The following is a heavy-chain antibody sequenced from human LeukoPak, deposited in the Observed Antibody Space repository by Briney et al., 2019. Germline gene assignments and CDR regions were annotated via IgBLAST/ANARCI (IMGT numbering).Heavy chain of an antibody. CDR2: IRQDGNEK. J-gene: IGHJ4*02. D-gene: IGHD3-22*01. Sequence: GGSLRLSCVASGFTFNTYGIHWVRQAPGKGLEWVANIRQDGNEKYYLDSVKGRFTISRDNAKNSLYLQMNSLRAEDTAVYYCANYYYDSTSYPYWGQGTLVTVSS. V-gene: IGHV3-7*01. CDR3: ANYYYDSTSYPY. CDR1: GFTFNTYG.